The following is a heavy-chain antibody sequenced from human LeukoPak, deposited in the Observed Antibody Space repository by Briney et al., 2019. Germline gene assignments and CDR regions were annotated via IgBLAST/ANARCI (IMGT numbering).Heavy chain of an antibody. CDR3: AKLRHIAVVAAAFDY. D-gene: IGHD2-2*01. CDR2: ISGSGGST. J-gene: IGHJ4*02. Sequence: PGGSLRLSCAAFGLTFSSYAMSWVRQAPGKGREWVSGISGSGGSTYYADSVKGRFTISRDNSKNTLYLQMNSLRAEDTAVYYCAKLRHIAVVAAAFDYWGQGTLVTVSS. V-gene: IGHV3-23*01. CDR1: GLTFSSYA.